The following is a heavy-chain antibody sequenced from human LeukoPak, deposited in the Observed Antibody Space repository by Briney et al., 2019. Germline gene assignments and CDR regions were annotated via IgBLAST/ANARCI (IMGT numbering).Heavy chain of an antibody. CDR3: AREWTLTY. Sequence: GGSLRLSCAASGFTFSNYWMSWVRQAPGKGLEWVSYISRSGSTMYYADSVKGRFTISRDNAKNSLYLQMNSLRAEDTAVYYCAREWTLTYWGQGTLVTVSS. V-gene: IGHV3-48*04. J-gene: IGHJ4*02. CDR1: GFTFSNYW. D-gene: IGHD3/OR15-3a*01. CDR2: ISRSGSTM.